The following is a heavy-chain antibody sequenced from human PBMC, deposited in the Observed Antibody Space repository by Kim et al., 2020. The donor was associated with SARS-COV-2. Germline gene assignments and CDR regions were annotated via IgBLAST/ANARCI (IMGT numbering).Heavy chain of an antibody. D-gene: IGHD1-1*01. CDR2: IIPIFGTA. CDR1: GGTFSSYA. CDR3: ARFDGEWETGTGGY. J-gene: IGHJ4*02. Sequence: SVKVSCKASGGTFSSYAISWVRQAPGQGLEWMGGIIPIFGTANYAQKFQGRVTITADESTSTAYMELSSLRSEDTAVYYCARFDGEWETGTGGYWGQGTLVTVSS. V-gene: IGHV1-69*13.